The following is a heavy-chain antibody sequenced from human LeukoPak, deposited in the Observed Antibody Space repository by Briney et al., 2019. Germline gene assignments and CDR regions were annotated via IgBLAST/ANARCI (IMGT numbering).Heavy chain of an antibody. CDR2: IIPIFGTA. CDR3: ARDYRTGDQLVRFDP. J-gene: IGHJ5*02. D-gene: IGHD2-2*01. V-gene: IGHV1-69*05. CDR1: GGTFSSYA. Sequence: ASVKVSCKASGGTFSSYAISWVRQAPGQGLEWMGGIIPIFGTANYAQKFQGRVTITTDESTSTAYMELSSLRSEDTAVYYCARDYRTGDQLVRFDPWGQGTLVTVSS.